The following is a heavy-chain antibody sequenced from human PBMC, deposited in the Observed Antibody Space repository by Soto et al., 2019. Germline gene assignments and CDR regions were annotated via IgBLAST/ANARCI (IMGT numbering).Heavy chain of an antibody. J-gene: IGHJ6*02. Sequence: SETLSLTCAVSGGSISSGGYSWSWIRQPPGKGLEWIGYIYHSGSTYYNPSLKSRVTISVDTSKNQFSLKLSSVTAADTAVYYCARDCGSGSYCYYGMDVWGQGTTVTVSS. CDR3: ARDCGSGSYCYYGMDV. V-gene: IGHV4-30-2*05. D-gene: IGHD3-10*01. CDR2: IYHSGST. CDR1: GGSISSGGYS.